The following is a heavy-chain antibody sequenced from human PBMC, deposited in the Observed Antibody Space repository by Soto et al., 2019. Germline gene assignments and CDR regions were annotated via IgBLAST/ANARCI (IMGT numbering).Heavy chain of an antibody. Sequence: GGSLRLSCAASGFTFSSYGMHWVRQAPGKGLEWVSVICYDGGSKYYADSVKGRFTISRDNSKNTLYLQMNSLRAEDTAVYYCAKADYYVYIWLCYWGQGTMVTVSS. CDR3: AKADYYVYIWLCY. D-gene: IGHD3-16*01. CDR1: GFTFSSYG. V-gene: IGHV3-33*06. J-gene: IGHJ4*03. CDR2: ICYDGGSK.